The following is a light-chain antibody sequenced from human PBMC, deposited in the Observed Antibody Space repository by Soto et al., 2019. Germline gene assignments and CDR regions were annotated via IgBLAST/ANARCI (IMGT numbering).Light chain of an antibody. CDR1: SSDVGSYNL. Sequence: QSVLTQPASVSGSPGQSITISCTGTSSDVGSYNLVSWYQQHPGKAPKLMIYEGSKRPSGVSNRFSGSKSGNTASLTISGLQAEDEADYYCCSYAGSSTWVFRTGTKVTVL. CDR2: EGS. V-gene: IGLV2-23*01. J-gene: IGLJ1*01. CDR3: CSYAGSSTWV.